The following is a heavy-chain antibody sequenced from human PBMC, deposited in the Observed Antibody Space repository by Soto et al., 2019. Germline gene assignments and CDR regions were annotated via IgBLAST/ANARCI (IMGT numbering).Heavy chain of an antibody. Sequence: SETLSLTCTVSGGSMSSYYWTWLRQSPGRGLEWIGYISYSGSTYYNPSLKSRVTISADASKNQFSLRMNSMIAADTAVYYCARADPDASVGYWGQGTLVTVSS. D-gene: IGHD2-15*01. CDR3: ARADPDASVGY. CDR2: ISYSGST. CDR1: GGSMSSYY. J-gene: IGHJ4*02. V-gene: IGHV4-59*01.